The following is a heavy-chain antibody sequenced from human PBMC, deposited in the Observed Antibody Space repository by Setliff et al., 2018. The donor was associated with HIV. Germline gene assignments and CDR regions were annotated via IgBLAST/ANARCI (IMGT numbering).Heavy chain of an antibody. Sequence: PSETLSLTCTVSGGSIGSGGSYWSWIRQHPGKGLEWIGNIFYNGSTYYNPSLKSRVTISVDTSKNQFYLNLRSVTAADTAVYYCARVWLHFDADILRFDPWGPGTLVTVSS. CDR3: ARVWLHFDADILRFDP. J-gene: IGHJ5*02. CDR1: GGSIGSGGSY. CDR2: IFYNGST. V-gene: IGHV4-31*03. D-gene: IGHD6-19*01.